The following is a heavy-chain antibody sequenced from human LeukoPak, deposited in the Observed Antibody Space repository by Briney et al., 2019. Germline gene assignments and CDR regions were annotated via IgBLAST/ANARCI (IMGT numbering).Heavy chain of an antibody. V-gene: IGHV3-30*04. CDR3: ARAPYYYDSSGYYPAYYFDY. D-gene: IGHD3-22*01. CDR1: GFTFSSYA. Sequence: PGWSLRLSYAASGFTFSSYAMHWLRQAPGKAREWVAVISYDGSNKYYAGSVKARFTISRNNSNNTLYLQMNRLRAEDTAVYSCARAPYYYDSSGYYPAYYFDYWGQGTLVTVSS. CDR2: ISYDGSNK. J-gene: IGHJ4*02.